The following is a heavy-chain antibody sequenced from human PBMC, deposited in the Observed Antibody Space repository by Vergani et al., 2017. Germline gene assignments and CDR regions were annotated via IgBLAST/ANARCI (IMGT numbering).Heavy chain of an antibody. V-gene: IGHV4-34*01. CDR1: GAAFNSYQ. J-gene: IGHJ3*01. CDR2: IDDKGKS. CDR3: VRRDFWVGPRTFDF. D-gene: IGHD3-3*01. Sequence: QVQLHQWGAGLLKTSETLSLTCAVSGAAFNSYQWTWLRQSPGRGLEWIGEIDDKGKSICNPTLKSRVTISVDNSKRHFSLHVTSVTAADSAMYYCVRRDFWVGPRTFDFWGAGTPVTVSS.